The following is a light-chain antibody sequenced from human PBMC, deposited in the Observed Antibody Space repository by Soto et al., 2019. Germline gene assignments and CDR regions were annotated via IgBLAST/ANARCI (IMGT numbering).Light chain of an antibody. Sequence: QSVLTQPPSASGSPGQSVTISCTGTSSDIGVYNYVSWYQQHPGKAPKLMIYEVSKRPSGVPDRFSGSKSGNTASLTVSGLQAEDEADYYCSSYAGSLSGYVFGAGTKVTV. V-gene: IGLV2-8*01. CDR3: SSYAGSLSGYV. CDR1: SSDIGVYNY. CDR2: EVS. J-gene: IGLJ1*01.